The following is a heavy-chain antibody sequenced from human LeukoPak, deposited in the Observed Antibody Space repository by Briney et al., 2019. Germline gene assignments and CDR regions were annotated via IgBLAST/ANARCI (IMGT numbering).Heavy chain of an antibody. V-gene: IGHV1-18*01. Sequence: ASVKVSCKASGYTFTSYGISWVRQAPGQGLEWMGWISAYNGNTNYAQKLQGRVTMTTDTSTSTAYMELRSLRSDDTAVYYCARDQYCSSTSCSTMPFDYWGRGTLVTVSS. J-gene: IGHJ4*02. D-gene: IGHD2-2*01. CDR1: GYTFTSYG. CDR2: ISAYNGNT. CDR3: ARDQYCSSTSCSTMPFDY.